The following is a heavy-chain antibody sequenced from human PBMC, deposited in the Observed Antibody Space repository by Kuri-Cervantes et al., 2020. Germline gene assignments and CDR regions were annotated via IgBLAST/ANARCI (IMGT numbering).Heavy chain of an antibody. J-gene: IGHJ3*02. V-gene: IGHV4-39*01. CDR2: IYYSGST. Sequence: GSLRLSCTVSGGSISSSSYYWGWIRQPPGKGLEWIGSIYYSGSTYYNPSLKSRVTISVDTSKNQFSLRLTSVTAPDTALYYCARHPNNWDDHDPFDIWGQGTMVTVSS. CDR3: ARHPNNWDDHDPFDI. CDR1: GGSISSSSYY. D-gene: IGHD1-20*01.